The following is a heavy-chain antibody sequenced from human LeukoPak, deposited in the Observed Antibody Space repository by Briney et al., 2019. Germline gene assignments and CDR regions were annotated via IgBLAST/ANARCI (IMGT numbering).Heavy chain of an antibody. V-gene: IGHV4-34*01. D-gene: IGHD3-10*01. CDR1: GGSFSGYY. J-gene: IGHJ6*02. CDR2: INHSGST. CDR3: ARARSMVRGVILVPYYGMDV. Sequence: SETLSLTCAVYGGSFSGYYWSWVRQPPGKGLEWIGEINHSGSTNYNPSLKSRVTISVDTSKNQFSLKLSSVTAADTAVYYCARARSMVRGVILVPYYGMDVWGQGTTVTVSS.